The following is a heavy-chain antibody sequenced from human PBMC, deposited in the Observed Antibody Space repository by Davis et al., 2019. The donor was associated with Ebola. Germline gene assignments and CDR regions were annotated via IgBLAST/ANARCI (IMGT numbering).Heavy chain of an antibody. CDR1: GVSISNSAYY. V-gene: IGHV4-39*01. D-gene: IGHD3/OR15-3a*01. CDR2: IFYHGRT. J-gene: IGHJ4*02. CDR3: ARLFGLGTTVDF. Sequence: PSETLSLTCTVSGVSISNSAYYWGWVRQPPGMGPEWIGNIFYHGRTFYNPSLESRVTISVDTSKNQFSLKLISVTAADTAVYYCARLFGLGTTVDFWGQGTLVTVSS.